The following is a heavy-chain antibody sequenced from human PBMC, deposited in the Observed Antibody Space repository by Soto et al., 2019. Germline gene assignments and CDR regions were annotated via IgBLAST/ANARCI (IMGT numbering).Heavy chain of an antibody. CDR2: INHSGST. CDR3: ARGWEYYGSGSSSWFDP. J-gene: IGHJ5*02. V-gene: IGHV4-34*01. D-gene: IGHD3-10*01. Sequence: SETLSLTXAVYGGSFSGYYWSWIRQPPGKGLEWIGEINHSGSTNYNPSLKSRVTISVDTSKNQFSLKLSSVTAADTAVYYCARGWEYYGSGSSSWFDPWGQGTLVTVSS. CDR1: GGSFSGYY.